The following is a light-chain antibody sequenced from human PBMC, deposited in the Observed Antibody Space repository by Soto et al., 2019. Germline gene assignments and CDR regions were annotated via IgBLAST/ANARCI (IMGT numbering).Light chain of an antibody. CDR1: SSDVGSYNL. CDR2: EGN. Sequence: QSALTQPASVSGSRGQSITISCTGTSSDVGSYNLVSWYQQYPGKAPKLMIYEGNKRPSGVSNRFSGSKSGNTASLTISGLPAEDGAGYYCCSFAVSSTLFGGGTKLTVL. J-gene: IGLJ2*01. CDR3: CSFAVSSTL. V-gene: IGLV2-23*01.